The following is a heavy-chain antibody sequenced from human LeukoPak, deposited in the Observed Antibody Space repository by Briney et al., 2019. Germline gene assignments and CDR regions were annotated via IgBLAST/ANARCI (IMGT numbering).Heavy chain of an antibody. D-gene: IGHD6-19*01. Sequence: SETLSLTCTVSGGSISSTSYYWGWIRQPPGKGLEWIGSIYYSGTTYYNPSLKSRVTISVDTPKNQFSLNLSSVTAADTAVYFCARQVVAVAGTGYFDYWGQGTLVTVSS. V-gene: IGHV4-39*01. J-gene: IGHJ4*02. CDR2: IYYSGTT. CDR3: ARQVVAVAGTGYFDY. CDR1: GGSISSTSYY.